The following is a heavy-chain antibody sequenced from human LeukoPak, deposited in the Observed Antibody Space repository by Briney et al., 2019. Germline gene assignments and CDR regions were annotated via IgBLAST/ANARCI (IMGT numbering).Heavy chain of an antibody. V-gene: IGHV3-30*18. CDR2: ISYDGSHK. CDR3: AKISTRGSSQATDY. CDR1: GFTFSTYG. J-gene: IGHJ4*02. D-gene: IGHD6-6*01. Sequence: PGGSLRLSCAASGFTFSTYGMHWVRQAPGKGLEWVTVISYDGSHKYYADSVKGRFTISRDNSKNTLFVQMNGLRDDDTATYYCAKISTRGSSQATDYWGQGTLVTVSS.